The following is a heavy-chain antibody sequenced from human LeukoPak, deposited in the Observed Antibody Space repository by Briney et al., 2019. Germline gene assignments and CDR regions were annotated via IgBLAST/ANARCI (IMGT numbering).Heavy chain of an antibody. CDR1: GFTFSSYW. D-gene: IGHD2-15*01. J-gene: IGHJ4*02. V-gene: IGHV3-74*01. CDR2: INSDGTTT. Sequence: GGSLRLSCAASGFTFSSYWMHWVSQLPEKVPVWVSRINSDGTTTSYADSVKGRFTVSRDNAKNTLYLQMNSLRAEDTAVYYCTRVGSGGNCNWGQGTLVTVSS. CDR3: TRVGSGGNCN.